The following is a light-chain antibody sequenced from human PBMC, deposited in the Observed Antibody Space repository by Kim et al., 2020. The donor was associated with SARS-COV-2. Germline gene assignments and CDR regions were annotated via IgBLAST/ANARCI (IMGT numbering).Light chain of an antibody. Sequence: QSITIACTGTSSDVGAYNYVSWYQQHPGKAPKLMIYDVSNRPSGVSNRFSGSKSGNTASLTISGLQAEDEADYYCSSYTSSRTLVFGGGTQLTVL. CDR2: DVS. CDR3: SSYTSSRTLV. CDR1: SSDVGAYNY. J-gene: IGLJ2*01. V-gene: IGLV2-14*03.